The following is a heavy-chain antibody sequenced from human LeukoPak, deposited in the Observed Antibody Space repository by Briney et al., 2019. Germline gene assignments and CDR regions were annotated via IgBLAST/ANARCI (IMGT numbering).Heavy chain of an antibody. J-gene: IGHJ4*02. CDR2: TRNKANDYTT. CDR1: GFTLSDHY. CDR3: ARSDSSGYFYR. Sequence: GGSLRLSCAASGFTLSDHYVDWVRQAPGKGLEWVGRTRNKANDYTTEYAASVRGRLTISRHDSENSLYLQMNSLKIEDTAVYYCARSDSSGYFYRWGQGTLVTVSS. V-gene: IGHV3-72*01. D-gene: IGHD3-22*01.